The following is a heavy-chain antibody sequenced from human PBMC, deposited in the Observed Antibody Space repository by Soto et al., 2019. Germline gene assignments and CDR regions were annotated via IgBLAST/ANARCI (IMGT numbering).Heavy chain of an antibody. V-gene: IGHV1-2*04. Sequence: ASVKVSCKASGYTFTGYYMHWVRQAPGQGLEWMGWINPNSGGTNYAQKFQGWVTMTRDTSISTAYMELSRLRSDDTAVYYCARAYSLLHGMDVWGQGTTVTVSS. CDR1: GYTFTGYY. CDR2: INPNSGGT. D-gene: IGHD2-15*01. J-gene: IGHJ6*02. CDR3: ARAYSLLHGMDV.